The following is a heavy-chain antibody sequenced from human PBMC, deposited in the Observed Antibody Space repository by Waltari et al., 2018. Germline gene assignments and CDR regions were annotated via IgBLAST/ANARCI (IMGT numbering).Heavy chain of an antibody. D-gene: IGHD3-22*01. CDR1: GFTFDDYT. CDR2: MSWDGGRT. J-gene: IGHJ4*01. CDR3: AKDMGPSRYDSSGYCDY. Sequence: EVQLVESGGVVVQPGGSLRLSCAASGFTFDDYTMHWVRRAPGNGLEWCSLMSWDGGRTYYVDAVNGRVTISRDNSKNSLDLQMNSLSTDDTALYYCAKDMGPSRYDSSGYCDYWGQEPWSPSPQ. V-gene: IGHV3-43*01.